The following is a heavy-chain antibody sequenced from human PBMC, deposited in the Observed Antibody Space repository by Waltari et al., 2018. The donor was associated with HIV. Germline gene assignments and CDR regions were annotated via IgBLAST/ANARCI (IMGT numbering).Heavy chain of an antibody. J-gene: IGHJ4*02. D-gene: IGHD5-12*01. CDR3: ARDSIGGYEDY. CDR1: GGSISSGGYY. V-gene: IGHV4-31*03. Sequence: QVQLQESGPGLVKPSQTLSLTCTVSGGSISSGGYYWSWIRQHPGKGLEWIGYIYDRGGTYYNPSLKSRVTISVDTSKNQFSLKLSSVTAADTAVYYCARDSIGGYEDYWGQGTLVTVSS. CDR2: IYDRGGT.